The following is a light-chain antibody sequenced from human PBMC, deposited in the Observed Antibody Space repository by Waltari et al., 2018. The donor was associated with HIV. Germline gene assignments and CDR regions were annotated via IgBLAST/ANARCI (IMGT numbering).Light chain of an antibody. CDR1: RSDVGGYNY. CDR2: EVT. J-gene: IGLJ1*01. V-gene: IGLV2-8*01. CDR3: NSYAGSNNPYV. Sequence: QSALTQPPSASGSPGPSVTISCTGTRSDVGGYNYVSWSQQYPGKAPKLMIYEVTKRPSGVPDRFSGSKSGNTASLTVSGLQAEDEADYYCNSYAGSNNPYVFGTGTKVTVL.